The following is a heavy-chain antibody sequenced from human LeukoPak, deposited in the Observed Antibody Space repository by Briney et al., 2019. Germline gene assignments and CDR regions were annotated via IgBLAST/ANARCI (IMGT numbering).Heavy chain of an antibody. V-gene: IGHV3-33*01. CDR3: ARDGGATYYFDY. CDR1: GFTFSSYG. D-gene: IGHD1-26*01. CDR2: IWYDGSNK. J-gene: IGHJ4*02. Sequence: GGSLRLSCAASGFTFSSYGMHWVRQAPGKGLEWVAVIWYDGSNKYYADSVKGRFTISRDNSKNTLYLQMNSLRAEDTAVCYCARDGGATYYFDYWGQGTLVTVSS.